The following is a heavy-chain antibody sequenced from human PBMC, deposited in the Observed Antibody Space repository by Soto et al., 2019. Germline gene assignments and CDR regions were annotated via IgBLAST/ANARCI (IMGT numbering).Heavy chain of an antibody. CDR2: ISTYNGET. J-gene: IGHJ6*01. D-gene: IGHD1-26*01. CDR3: ARYGVANAVGYFYYDGMDV. CDR1: GYTFGYNG. V-gene: IGHV1-18*01. Sequence: AQVKVSCKASGYTFGYNGLSWVRQAPGQGLEWMGWISTYNGETKYAQKLQGRVTMTTDTSTSTAYMEVRSLKSDDTAVYYCARYGVANAVGYFYYDGMDVWG.